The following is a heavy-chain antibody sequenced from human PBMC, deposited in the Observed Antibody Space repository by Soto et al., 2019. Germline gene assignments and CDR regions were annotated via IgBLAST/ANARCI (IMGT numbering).Heavy chain of an antibody. Sequence: SETLSLTCAVYGGSFSGYYWSWIRQPPGKGLEWIGEINHSGSTNYNPSLKSRVTISVDTSKNQFSLKLSSVTAADTAVYYCAAARRDIVVIPAAFGGPHKPDYYYYGMDVWGQVTTVPAP. CDR3: AAARRDIVVIPAAFGGPHKPDYYYYGMDV. CDR1: GGSFSGYY. D-gene: IGHD2-2*01. CDR2: INHSGST. V-gene: IGHV4-34*01. J-gene: IGHJ6*02.